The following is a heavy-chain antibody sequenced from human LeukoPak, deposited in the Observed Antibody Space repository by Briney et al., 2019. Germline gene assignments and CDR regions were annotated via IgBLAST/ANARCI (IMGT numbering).Heavy chain of an antibody. D-gene: IGHD6-19*01. CDR3: AKGRAGIDY. CDR2: ISGSGGST. Sequence: GGSLRLSCAASGFTFSDCYMNWIRQAPGKGLEWVSGISGSGGSTYYADSVKGRFTISRDNSKNTLYVQMNSLRAEDTAVYYCAKGRAGIDYWGQGTLVIVSS. V-gene: IGHV3-23*01. J-gene: IGHJ4*02. CDR1: GFTFSDCY.